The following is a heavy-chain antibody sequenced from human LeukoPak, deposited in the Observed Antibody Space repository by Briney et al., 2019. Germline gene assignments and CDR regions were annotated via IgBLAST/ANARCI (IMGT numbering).Heavy chain of an antibody. Sequence: GGSLRLSCAASGFTFSSYSMNWVRQAPGKGLEWVSYISSSSSTIYYADSVKGRFTISRDNAKNSLYLQMNSLRAEDTAVYYCARKTGYCTNGVCPKDYYYYMDAWGKRTTVTVSS. J-gene: IGHJ6*03. V-gene: IGHV3-48*01. CDR1: GFTFSSYS. CDR2: ISSSSSTI. CDR3: ARKTGYCTNGVCPKDYYYYMDA. D-gene: IGHD2-8*01.